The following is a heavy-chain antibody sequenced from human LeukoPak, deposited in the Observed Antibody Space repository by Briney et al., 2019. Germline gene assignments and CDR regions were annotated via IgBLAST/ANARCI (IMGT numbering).Heavy chain of an antibody. CDR3: ARDLGEPYYYYGMGV. J-gene: IGHJ6*04. CDR1: GGTFSSYA. CDR2: IIPIFGTA. D-gene: IGHD3-16*01. V-gene: IGHV1-69*13. Sequence: RGASVKVSCKASGGTFSSYAISWVRQAPGQRLEWMGRIIPIFGTANYAQKFQGSVTITADESTSTAYMELSSLRSEDTAVYYCARDLGEPYYYYGMGVWGKGTTVTVSS.